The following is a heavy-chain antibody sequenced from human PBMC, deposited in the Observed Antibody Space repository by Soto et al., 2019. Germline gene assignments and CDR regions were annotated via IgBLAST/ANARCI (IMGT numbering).Heavy chain of an antibody. V-gene: IGHV4-38-2*01. J-gene: IGHJ4*02. Sequence: SETLSLTCAVSGYSIISGYYLGLIRHPPGKVLEWLGSIFHSGTTYDNPSLKSRVTISVDMSKNQFSLKLTSVTAADTAVYYCARLLDDSRGYYYFDYWGQGTLVTVSS. D-gene: IGHD3-22*01. CDR1: GYSIISGYY. CDR3: ARLLDDSRGYYYFDY. CDR2: IFHSGTT.